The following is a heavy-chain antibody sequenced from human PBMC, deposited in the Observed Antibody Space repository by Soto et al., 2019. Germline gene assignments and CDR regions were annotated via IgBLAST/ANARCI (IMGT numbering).Heavy chain of an antibody. CDR3: VKDGGYCSSTTCYSPRNHYFDS. CDR1: GFTFSDYW. CDR2: IKFDGSEK. V-gene: IGHV3-7*03. J-gene: IGHJ4*02. D-gene: IGHD2-2*01. Sequence: PRLSCAASGFTFSDYWMSWVRQAPGKGPEWVANIKFDGSEKQYVDSVKGRFSISRDNSRNSLFLQMNSLRAGDTAVYYCVKDGGYCSSTTCYSPRNHYFDSWGQGTLVTVS.